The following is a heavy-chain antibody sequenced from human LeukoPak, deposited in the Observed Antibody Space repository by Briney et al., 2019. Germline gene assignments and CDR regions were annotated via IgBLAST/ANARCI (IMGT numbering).Heavy chain of an antibody. CDR2: INPSGGST. CDR1: GYTFTNFY. V-gene: IGHV1-46*01. CDR3: AADGSGRREFIDY. J-gene: IGHJ4*02. Sequence: ASVKVSCKASGYTFTNFYIHWVRQAPGQGLEWMGMINPSGGSTSYAQTFQGRVTTTRDTSTSTVHMELSSLRSEDTALYYCAADGSGRREFIDYWGQGTLVTVSS. D-gene: IGHD3-10*01.